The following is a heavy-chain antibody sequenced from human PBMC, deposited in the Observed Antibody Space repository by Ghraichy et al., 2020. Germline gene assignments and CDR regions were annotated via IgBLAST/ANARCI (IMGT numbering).Heavy chain of an antibody. CDR1: GYSISSGYY. D-gene: IGHD3-3*01. CDR2: IYHSGST. CDR3: ARVIEVTIFGVVKLWFDP. J-gene: IGHJ5*02. V-gene: IGHV4-38-2*01. Sequence: SETLSLTCAVSGYSISSGYYWGWIRQPPGKGLEWIGSIYHSGSTYYNPSLKSRVTISVDTSKNQFSLKLSSVTAADTAVYYCARVIEVTIFGVVKLWFDPWGQGTLVTVSS.